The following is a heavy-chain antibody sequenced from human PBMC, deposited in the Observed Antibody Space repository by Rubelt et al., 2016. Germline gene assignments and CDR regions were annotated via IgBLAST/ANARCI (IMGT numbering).Heavy chain of an antibody. CDR2: IYYSGST. Sequence: QLQLQESGPGLVKPSETLSLTCTVSGGSISSSSYYWGWIRQPPGKGLEWIGSIYYSGSTYYNPSLKSRVTISVGTSKNQFSLKLSSVTAADTAVYYCARHFSTVTKKPQFDYWGQGTLVTVSS. D-gene: IGHD4-17*01. CDR3: ARHFSTVTKKPQFDY. J-gene: IGHJ4*02. CDR1: GGSISSSSYY. V-gene: IGHV4-39*01.